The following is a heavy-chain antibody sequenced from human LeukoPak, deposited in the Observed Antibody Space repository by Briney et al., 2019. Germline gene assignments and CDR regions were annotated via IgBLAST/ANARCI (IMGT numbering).Heavy chain of an antibody. CDR1: GGSISSGSYY. V-gene: IGHV4-61*02. D-gene: IGHD2-15*01. J-gene: IGHJ5*02. Sequence: SQTLSPTCTVSGGSISSGSYYWSWIRQPAGKGLEWIGRIYTSGSTNYNPSLKSRVTISVDTSKNQFSLKLSSVTAADTAVYYCARGESGGSGWFDPWGQGTLVTVSS. CDR3: ARGESGGSGWFDP. CDR2: IYTSGST.